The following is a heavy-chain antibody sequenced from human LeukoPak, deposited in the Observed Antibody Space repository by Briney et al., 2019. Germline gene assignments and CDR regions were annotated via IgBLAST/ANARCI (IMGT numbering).Heavy chain of an antibody. D-gene: IGHD2-15*01. V-gene: IGHV3-73*01. CDR1: GFTFSGSA. Sequence: GGSLRLSCAASGFTFSGSAMHWVRQASGKGLEWVGRIRSKANSYATAYAASVKGRFTISRDDSKNTAYLQMNSLKTEDTAVYYCTSTPRGYCSGGSCHYWGQGTLVTVSS. CDR3: TSTPRGYCSGGSCHY. CDR2: IRSKANSYAT. J-gene: IGHJ4*02.